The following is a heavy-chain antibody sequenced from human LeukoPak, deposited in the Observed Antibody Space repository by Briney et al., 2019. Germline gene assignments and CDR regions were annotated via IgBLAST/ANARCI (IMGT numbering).Heavy chain of an antibody. J-gene: IGHJ4*02. D-gene: IGHD1-1*01. CDR3: AKEEGYSQYYFDY. Sequence: GGSLRLSCAASGFTFDDYTMHWVRQAPGKGLEWVSLISWDGGSTYYADSVKGRFTISRDNSKNSLYLQMNSLRTEDTALYYCAKEEGYSQYYFDYWGQGTLVTVSS. CDR1: GFTFDDYT. CDR2: ISWDGGST. V-gene: IGHV3-43*01.